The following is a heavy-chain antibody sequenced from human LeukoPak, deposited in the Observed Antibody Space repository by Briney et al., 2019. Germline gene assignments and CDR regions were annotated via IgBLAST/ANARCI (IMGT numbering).Heavy chain of an antibody. J-gene: IGHJ3*02. V-gene: IGHV4-59*01. CDR3: ARVEVAAMLSVGAFDI. CDR1: GGSISSYY. Sequence: PSETLSLTCTVSGGSISSYYWSWIRQPPGKGLEWSGYIYYSGSTNYNPSLKSRVTISVDTSKNQFSLKLSSVTAADTAVYYCARVEVAAMLSVGAFDIWGQGAMVTVSS. D-gene: IGHD2-15*01. CDR2: IYYSGST.